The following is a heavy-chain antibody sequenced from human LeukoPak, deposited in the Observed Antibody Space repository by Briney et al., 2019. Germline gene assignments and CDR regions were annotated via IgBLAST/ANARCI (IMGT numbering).Heavy chain of an antibody. Sequence: GGSLRLSCAASGFTFSSYAMSWVRQAPGKGLEWVSAISGSGGSTYYADSVKGRFTISRDNSKNTLYLQMNSLRAEDTAVYYCANLGRRIDTTVTTGDWGQGTLVTVSS. CDR3: ANLGRRIDTTVTTGD. D-gene: IGHD4-17*01. J-gene: IGHJ4*02. CDR2: ISGSGGST. CDR1: GFTFSSYA. V-gene: IGHV3-23*01.